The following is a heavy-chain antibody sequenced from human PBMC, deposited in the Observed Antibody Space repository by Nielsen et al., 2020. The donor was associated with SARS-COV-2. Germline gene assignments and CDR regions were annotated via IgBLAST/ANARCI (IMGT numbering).Heavy chain of an antibody. Sequence: GGSLRLSCAASGFTFSSYWMSWVRQAPGKGLEWVANIKQDGSEKYYVDSVKGRFTISRDNAKNSLYLQMNSLRAEDTAVYYCARAFPDILTGYYPYGMDVWGQGTTVTVSS. D-gene: IGHD3-9*01. J-gene: IGHJ6*02. CDR3: ARAFPDILTGYYPYGMDV. CDR1: GFTFSSYW. V-gene: IGHV3-7*01. CDR2: IKQDGSEK.